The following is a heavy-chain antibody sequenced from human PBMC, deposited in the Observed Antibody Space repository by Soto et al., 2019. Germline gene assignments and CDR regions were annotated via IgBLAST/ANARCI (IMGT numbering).Heavy chain of an antibody. CDR1: GFTFSSYA. CDR2: ISYDGSNK. CDR3: AEIDIG. V-gene: IGHV3-30-3*01. Sequence: QVQLVESGGGVVQPGRSLRLSCAASGFTFSSYAMHWVRQAPGKGLEWVAVISYDGSNKYYADSVKGRFTISRDNSKNTLYLQMNSLRAEDTAVYYCAEIDIGWGQGTLVTVSS. D-gene: IGHD2-15*01. J-gene: IGHJ4*02.